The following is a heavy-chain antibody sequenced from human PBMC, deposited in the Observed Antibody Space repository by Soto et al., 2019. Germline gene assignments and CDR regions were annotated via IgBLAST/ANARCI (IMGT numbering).Heavy chain of an antibody. J-gene: IGHJ6*03. Sequence: GGSLRLSCAASGFTFSNAWMSWVRQAPGKGLEWVGRIKSKTDGGTTDYAAPVKGRFTISRDDSKNTLYLQMNSLKTEDTAVYYCTTSYGDYATGYYYYMDVWGKGTTVTVSS. CDR2: IKSKTDGGTT. CDR1: GFTFSNAW. D-gene: IGHD4-17*01. V-gene: IGHV3-15*01. CDR3: TTSYGDYATGYYYYMDV.